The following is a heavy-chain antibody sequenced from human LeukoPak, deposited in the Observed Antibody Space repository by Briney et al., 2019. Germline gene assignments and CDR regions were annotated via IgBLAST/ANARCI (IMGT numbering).Heavy chain of an antibody. D-gene: IGHD6-6*01. CDR2: ISPNSGDT. CDR3: ARSPPAYSSSPSNYYYYYMDV. V-gene: IGHV1-2*02. Sequence: ASVKVSCKASGYTFTGYYMHWVRQAPGQGLEWMGWISPNSGDTNYAQKFQGRVTMTRDTSISTAYMELSRLRSDDTAVYYCARSPPAYSSSPSNYYYYYMDVWGKGTTVTVSS. CDR1: GYTFTGYY. J-gene: IGHJ6*03.